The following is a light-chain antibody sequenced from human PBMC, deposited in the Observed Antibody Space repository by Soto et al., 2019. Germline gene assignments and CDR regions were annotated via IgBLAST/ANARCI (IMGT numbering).Light chain of an antibody. CDR2: DAS. V-gene: IGKV1-33*01. Sequence: DIQMTQSPSSLSASVGDRVTITCRASQDISNYLNWYQQRPGKAPKLLIYDASNLERGVPSRFSGTRSGTHFTFAITSLPPEDVATYYCQQSDSLPITFGQGTRLAI. CDR1: QDISNY. CDR3: QQSDSLPIT. J-gene: IGKJ5*01.